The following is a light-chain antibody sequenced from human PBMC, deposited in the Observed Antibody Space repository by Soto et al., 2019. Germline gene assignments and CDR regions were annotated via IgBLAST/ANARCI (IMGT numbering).Light chain of an antibody. CDR2: HAS. J-gene: IGKJ1*01. V-gene: IGKV3-11*01. Sequence: EIVLTQSPATLSLSPGERATLSCSASQSVTNSLAWYQQQPGQAPRLLIYHASNRATGVPARFSGSGSGTDFTLTISSLEPADFAVYYCQQRRTFGQGTKVEIK. CDR3: QQRRT. CDR1: QSVTNS.